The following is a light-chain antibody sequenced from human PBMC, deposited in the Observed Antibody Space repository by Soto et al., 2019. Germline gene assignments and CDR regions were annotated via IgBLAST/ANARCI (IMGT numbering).Light chain of an antibody. CDR1: QNVSRF. CDR3: QQRSNWPPLT. V-gene: IGKV3-11*01. Sequence: IMMKQSPATLSVSPREGATLSCRASQNVSRFLAWYQRRPGQAPRLLIYDASNRASGIPARFTGSGSGTDLTLTISSLEPEDSAVYYCQQRSNWPPLTFGGGTKVDI. J-gene: IGKJ4*01. CDR2: DAS.